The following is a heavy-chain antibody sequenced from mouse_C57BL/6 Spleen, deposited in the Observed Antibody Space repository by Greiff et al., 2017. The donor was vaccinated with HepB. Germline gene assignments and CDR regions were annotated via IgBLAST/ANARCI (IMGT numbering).Heavy chain of an antibody. CDR1: GYTFTSYG. D-gene: IGHD3-2*02. CDR3: ARDQLRLRSYAMDY. J-gene: IGHJ4*01. CDR2: IYPRSGNT. Sequence: QVQLQQSGAELARPGASVKLSCKASGYTFTSYGISWVKQRTGQGLEWIGEIYPRSGNTYYNEKFKGKATLTADKSSSTAYMELRSLTSEDSAVYLCARDQLRLRSYAMDYWGQGTSVTVSS. V-gene: IGHV1-81*01.